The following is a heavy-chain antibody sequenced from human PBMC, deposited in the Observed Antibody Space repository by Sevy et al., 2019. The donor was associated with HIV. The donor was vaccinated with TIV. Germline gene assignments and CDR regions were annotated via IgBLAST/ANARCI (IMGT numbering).Heavy chain of an antibody. CDR2: INHSGST. V-gene: IGHV4-34*01. J-gene: IGHJ5*02. CDR1: GGSFSGYY. Sequence: SETLSLTCAVYGGSFSGYYWSWIRQPPGKGLEWIGEINHSGSTNYNPPLKSRVTISVDTSKNQFSLKLSSVTAADTAVYYCARQVYYYDSSGYYNWFDPWGQGTLVTVSS. D-gene: IGHD3-22*01. CDR3: ARQVYYYDSSGYYNWFDP.